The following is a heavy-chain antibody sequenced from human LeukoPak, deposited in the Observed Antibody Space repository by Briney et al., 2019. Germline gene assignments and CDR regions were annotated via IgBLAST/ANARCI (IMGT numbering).Heavy chain of an antibody. CDR2: IIPIFGTA. CDR3: ARGPLLPLDY. J-gene: IGHJ4*02. V-gene: IGHV1-69*05. D-gene: IGHD1-26*01. Sequence: GASVKVSCKASGGTFSSYAISWVRQAPEQGLEWMGRIIPIFGTANYAQKFQGRVTITTDESTSTAYMELSSLRSEDTAVYYCARGPLLPLDYWGQGTLVTVSS. CDR1: GGTFSSYA.